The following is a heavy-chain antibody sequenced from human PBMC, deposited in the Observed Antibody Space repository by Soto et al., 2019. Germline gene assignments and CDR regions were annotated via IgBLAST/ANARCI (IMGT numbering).Heavy chain of an antibody. Sequence: QVQLQQWGAGLLKPSETLSLTCAVYGGSFSGYYWSWIRQPPGKGLAWMGEINHSGSTNYNPSLKSRVTISVDTSKNQFSLKLSSVTAADTAVYYCARGEGGYCSGGSCSSHFDYWGQGTLVTVSS. CDR2: INHSGST. D-gene: IGHD2-15*01. CDR3: ARGEGGYCSGGSCSSHFDY. V-gene: IGHV4-34*01. CDR1: GGSFSGYY. J-gene: IGHJ4*02.